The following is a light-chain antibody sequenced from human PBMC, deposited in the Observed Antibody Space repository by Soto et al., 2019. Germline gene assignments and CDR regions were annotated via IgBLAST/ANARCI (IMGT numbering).Light chain of an antibody. V-gene: IGKV3-11*01. CDR1: QSVSSY. Sequence: EIVLTQSPATLSLCPGERATLSCRASQSVSSYLAWYQQKPGQAPRLLIYDASNRATGIPARFSGSGSGTDFTLTISSLEPEDFAVYYCQQRSNWPFTFGGGTKVDIK. J-gene: IGKJ4*01. CDR2: DAS. CDR3: QQRSNWPFT.